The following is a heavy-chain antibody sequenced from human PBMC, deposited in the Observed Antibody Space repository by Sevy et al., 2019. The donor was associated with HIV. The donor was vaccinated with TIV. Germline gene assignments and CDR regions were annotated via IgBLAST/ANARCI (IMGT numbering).Heavy chain of an antibody. CDR3: ARGDELNSYYYGMDV. D-gene: IGHD1-7*01. CDR2: TYYRSKWYS. V-gene: IGHV6-1*01. J-gene: IGHJ6*02. CDR1: GDSVSTSSAT. Sequence: SQTLSLTCAISGDSVSTSSATWNWFRQSPSRGLEWLGRTYYRSKWYSDYEVSVKGRVTINTDTSKNQFSLHLGSVTPEDTAVYFCARGDELNSYYYGMDVWGQGTTVTVSS.